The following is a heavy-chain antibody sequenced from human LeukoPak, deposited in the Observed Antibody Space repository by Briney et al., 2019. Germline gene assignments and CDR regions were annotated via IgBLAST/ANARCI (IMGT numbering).Heavy chain of an antibody. D-gene: IGHD3-22*01. Sequence: PGGSLRLSCAASGFTFSSHAMHWVRQAPGKGLEWVAVISYDGCNKYYADSVKGRFTISRDNSKNTLYLQMNSLRAEDTAVYYCARLYYDSSGSFAYWGQGTLVTVSS. CDR1: GFTFSSHA. CDR3: ARLYYDSSGSFAY. CDR2: ISYDGCNK. V-gene: IGHV3-30-3*01. J-gene: IGHJ4*02.